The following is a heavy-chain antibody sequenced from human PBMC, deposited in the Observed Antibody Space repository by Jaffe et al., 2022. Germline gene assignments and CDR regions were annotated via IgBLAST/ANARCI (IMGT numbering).Heavy chain of an antibody. CDR2: IRSKAYGGTT. Sequence: EVQLVESGGGLVQPGRSLRLSCTASGFTFGDYAMSWVRQAPGKGLEWVGFIRSKAYGGTTEYAASVKGRFTISRDDSKSIAYLQMNSLKTEDTAVYYCTREAYSYGSFDYWGQGTLVTVSS. D-gene: IGHD5-18*01. V-gene: IGHV3-49*04. CDR3: TREAYSYGSFDY. CDR1: GFTFGDYA. J-gene: IGHJ4*02.